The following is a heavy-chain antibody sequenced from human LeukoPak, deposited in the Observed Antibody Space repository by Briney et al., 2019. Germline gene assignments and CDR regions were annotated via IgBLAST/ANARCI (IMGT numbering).Heavy chain of an antibody. J-gene: IGHJ4*02. CDR3: ANTLYGYSYGYFVY. V-gene: IGHV3-11*01. D-gene: IGHD5-18*01. CDR1: GFTFSDYY. CDR2: ISSSGSTI. Sequence: PGGSLRLSCAASGFTFSDYYMSWIRQAPGKGLEWVSYISSSGSTIYYADSVKGRFTISRDNSKNTLYLQMNSLRAKDTAVYYCANTLYGYSYGYFVYWGQGTLVTVSS.